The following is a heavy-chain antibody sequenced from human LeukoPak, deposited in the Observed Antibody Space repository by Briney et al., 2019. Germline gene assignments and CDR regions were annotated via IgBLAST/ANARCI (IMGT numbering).Heavy chain of an antibody. CDR3: ARDSGYSYGLDY. CDR2: IYYSGST. V-gene: IGHV4-31*03. CDR1: GGSISGGGYY. Sequence: SETLSLTCTFPGGSISGGGYYWSWFRQPPGKGLEWIGYIYYSGSTYYNPSLKSRVTISVDTSKNQFSLKLSSVTAADTAVYYCARDSGYSYGLDYWGQGTLVTVSS. D-gene: IGHD5-18*01. J-gene: IGHJ4*02.